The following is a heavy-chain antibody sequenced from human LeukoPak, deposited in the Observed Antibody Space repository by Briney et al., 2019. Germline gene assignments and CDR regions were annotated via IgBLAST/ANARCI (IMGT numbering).Heavy chain of an antibody. CDR3: ATLLEFDYGDYEAGY. CDR2: FDPEDGET. CDR1: GYTLTELS. V-gene: IGHV1-24*01. D-gene: IGHD4-17*01. J-gene: IGHJ4*01. Sequence: ASVKVSCKVSGYTLTELSMHWVRQAPGKGLEWMGGFDPEDGETIYAQKFQGRVTMTEDTSTDTAYMELSSLRSEDTAVYYCATLLEFDYGDYEAGYWGHGTLVTVSS.